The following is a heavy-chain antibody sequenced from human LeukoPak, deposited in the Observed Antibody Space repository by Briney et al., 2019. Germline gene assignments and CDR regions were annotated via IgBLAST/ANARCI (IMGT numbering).Heavy chain of an antibody. CDR3: TRGSYYDSSGYSGVRLFDY. CDR2: ISAYNGNT. Sequence: ASVKVSCKASGYTFTSYGISWVRQASGQGLEWMGWISAYNGNTNYAQKLQGRVTMTTDTSTSTAYMELRSLRSDDTALYYCTRGSYYDSSGYSGVRLFDYWGQGTPVTVPS. V-gene: IGHV1-18*01. CDR1: GYTFTSYG. J-gene: IGHJ4*02. D-gene: IGHD3-22*01.